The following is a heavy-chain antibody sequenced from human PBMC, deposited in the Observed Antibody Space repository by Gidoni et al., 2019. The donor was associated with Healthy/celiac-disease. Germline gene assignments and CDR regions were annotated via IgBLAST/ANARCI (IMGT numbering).Heavy chain of an antibody. CDR1: GGSFSGYY. J-gene: IGHJ6*03. CDR2: INHSGST. Sequence: VQLHQWGAGLLKPSETLSLPCAVYGGSFSGYYWSWIRQPPGTGLEWIGEINHSGSTNYNPSLKSRVTISVDTSKNQFSLKLSSVTAADTAVYYCARGLSGYDQHYMDVWGKGTTVTVSS. CDR3: ARGLSGYDQHYMDV. V-gene: IGHV4-34*01. D-gene: IGHD5-12*01.